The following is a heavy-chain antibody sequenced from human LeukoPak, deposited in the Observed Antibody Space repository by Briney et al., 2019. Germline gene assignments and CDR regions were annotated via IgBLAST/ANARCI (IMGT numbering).Heavy chain of an antibody. CDR1: GFTFSSYW. V-gene: IGHV3-7*01. D-gene: IGHD3-9*01. CDR2: IKQDGSEK. CDR3: ARDSDILTGYYHYYGMDV. J-gene: IGHJ6*02. Sequence: PGGSLRLSCAASGFTFSSYWMSWVRQAPGKGLEWVANIKQDGSEKYYVDFVKGRFTITRDNTRNSLFLQMYSLRAEDTAVYYCARDSDILTGYYHYYGMDVWGQGTTVTVSS.